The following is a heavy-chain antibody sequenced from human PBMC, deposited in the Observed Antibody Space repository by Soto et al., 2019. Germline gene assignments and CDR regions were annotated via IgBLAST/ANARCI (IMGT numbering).Heavy chain of an antibody. CDR1: GFSLRTTGVG. Sequence: SGPTLVNPTQTLTLTCTFSGFSLRTTGVGVGWIRQPPGKALEWLALIYWDDDKRYSPSLKSRLTITKDTSKNQVVLTMANMEPVDTATYYCARRPGGEFDPWGQGTLVTVSS. V-gene: IGHV2-5*02. CDR3: ARRPGGEFDP. CDR2: IYWDDDK. D-gene: IGHD3-16*01. J-gene: IGHJ5*02.